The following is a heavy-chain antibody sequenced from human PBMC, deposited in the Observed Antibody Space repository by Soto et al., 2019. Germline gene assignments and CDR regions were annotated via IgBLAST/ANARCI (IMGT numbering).Heavy chain of an antibody. CDR3: ARDQVYDSHIYYYGMDV. CDR2: IYTSGST. V-gene: IGHV4-4*07. Sequence: KLRETLSLTCTVSGGSISSYYWSWIRQPAGKGLEWIGRIYTSGSTNYNPSLKSRVTMSVDTSKNQFSLKLSSVTAADTAVYYCARDQVYDSHIYYYGMDVWGQGTTVTVSS. D-gene: IGHD3-22*01. CDR1: GGSISSYY. J-gene: IGHJ6*02.